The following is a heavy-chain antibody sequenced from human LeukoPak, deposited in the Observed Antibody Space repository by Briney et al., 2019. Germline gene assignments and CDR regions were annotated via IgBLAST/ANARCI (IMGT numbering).Heavy chain of an antibody. J-gene: IGHJ4*02. CDR1: GYTFTNYD. Sequence: ASVKVSCKTSGYTFTNYDINWVRQAPGQGLEWMGIINPSGGSTSYAQKFQGRVTMTRDTSTSTVYMELSSLRSEDTAVYYCARSSIAVAANDYWGQGTLVTVSS. CDR3: ARSSIAVAANDY. CDR2: INPSGGST. V-gene: IGHV1-46*01. D-gene: IGHD6-19*01.